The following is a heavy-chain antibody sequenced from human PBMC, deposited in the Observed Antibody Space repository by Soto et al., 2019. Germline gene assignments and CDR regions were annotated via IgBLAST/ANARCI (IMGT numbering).Heavy chain of an antibody. V-gene: IGHV4-39*01. J-gene: IGHJ6*02. Sequence: PSETLSLTCTISGDTLIRSLFYWGWIRQPPGKGLEWIGSIYHGGSTYYNPSLKSRVTLSVDTSKNQFSLSLTSVTAADTGVYYCAKTYYTRGSDTGMDVWGQGTTVTVSS. D-gene: IGHD2-8*02. CDR1: GDTLIRSLFY. CDR2: IYHGGST. CDR3: AKTYYTRGSDTGMDV.